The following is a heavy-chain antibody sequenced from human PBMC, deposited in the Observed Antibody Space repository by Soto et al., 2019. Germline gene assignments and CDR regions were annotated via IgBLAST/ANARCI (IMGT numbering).Heavy chain of an antibody. CDR2: IYYSGST. CDR3: ARRYGGTFDY. V-gene: IGHV4-59*08. D-gene: IGHD2-15*01. CDR1: GCSISSYY. J-gene: IGHJ4*02. Sequence: SETLSLTCTLSGCSISSYYWSWIRQPPGKGLEWIGYIYYSGSTNYNPSLKSRVTISVDTSKNQFSLKLSSVTAADTAVYYCARRYGGTFDYWGQGTLVTVSS.